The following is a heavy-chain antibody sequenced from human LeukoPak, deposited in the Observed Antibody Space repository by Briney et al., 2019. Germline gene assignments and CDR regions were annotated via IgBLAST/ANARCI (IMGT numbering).Heavy chain of an antibody. V-gene: IGHV3-48*03. CDR2: ICGRGITT. CDR1: GFTFSGYE. CDR3: ARYLYDSSGMDY. Sequence: GGSLRLSCEASGFTFSGYEMNWVRQAPGKGLEWISYICGRGITTYSADSVKGRFTISRDNAKNSLYLQVNTLRAEDTAVYYCARYLYDSSGMDYWGRGTLVTVSS. D-gene: IGHD3-22*01. J-gene: IGHJ4*02.